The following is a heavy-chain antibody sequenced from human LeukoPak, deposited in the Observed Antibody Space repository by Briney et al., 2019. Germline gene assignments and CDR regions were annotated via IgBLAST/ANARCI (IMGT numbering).Heavy chain of an antibody. Sequence: GGSLRLSCAASAFSFSAYSMNWVRQAPGKGLEWVSYISSSSRTTYYADSVKGRFTISRDNAKNSLYLQMNSLRDEDTAVYYCANGYPPMTALTLPFDYWGQGTLVTVSS. CDR1: AFSFSAYS. D-gene: IGHD4-17*01. J-gene: IGHJ4*02. V-gene: IGHV3-48*02. CDR2: ISSSSRTT. CDR3: ANGYPPMTALTLPFDY.